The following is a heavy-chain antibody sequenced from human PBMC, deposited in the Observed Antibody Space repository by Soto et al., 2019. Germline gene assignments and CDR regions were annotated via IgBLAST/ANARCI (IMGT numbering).Heavy chain of an antibody. V-gene: IGHV3-23*01. CDR2: ISGSGGST. CDR3: TRRVSTVTTSGFDP. D-gene: IGHD4-4*01. Sequence: GGSLRLSCAASGFTFSSYAMNWVRQAPGKGLEWVSAISGSGGSTYYADSVKGRFTISRDNSKNTAYLQMNSLRAEDTAVYYCTRRVSTVTTSGFDPWGQGTLVTVSS. J-gene: IGHJ5*02. CDR1: GFTFSSYA.